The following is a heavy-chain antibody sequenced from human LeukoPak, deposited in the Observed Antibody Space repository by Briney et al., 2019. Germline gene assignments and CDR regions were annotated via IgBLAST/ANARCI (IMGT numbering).Heavy chain of an antibody. CDR3: ARRGSSKPHFDY. J-gene: IGHJ4*02. V-gene: IGHV4-4*07. CDR1: GGSISSYS. D-gene: IGHD6-13*01. CDR2: ISTSGST. Sequence: SETLSLXCTVSGGSISSYSWNWIRLPAGKGLEWIGRISTSGSTDYNPSLKSRVTISVDTSKNQFSLKLSSVTAADTAVYYCARRGSSKPHFDYWGQGTLVTVSS.